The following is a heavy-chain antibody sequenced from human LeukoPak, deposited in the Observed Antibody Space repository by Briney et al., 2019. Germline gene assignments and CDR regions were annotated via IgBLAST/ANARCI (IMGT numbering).Heavy chain of an antibody. CDR1: GSTLSSYS. J-gene: IGHJ4*02. V-gene: IGHV3-21*01. CDR2: ISSSSSYI. D-gene: IGHD6-19*01. CDR3: ARGHSSGWYYFDY. Sequence: PGGSLRLSCAASGSTLSSYSMNWVRKAPGKGLEWVSSISSSSSYIYYADSVRGRFTISRDNAKNSLYLQMNSLRAEDTAVYYCARGHSSGWYYFDYWGQGTLVTVSS.